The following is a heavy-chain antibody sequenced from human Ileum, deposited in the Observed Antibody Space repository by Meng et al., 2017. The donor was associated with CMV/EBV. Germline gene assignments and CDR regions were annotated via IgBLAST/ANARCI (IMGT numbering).Heavy chain of an antibody. CDR2: IFDSGSA. Sequence: HESVPARAKPSWTLSLTCTATWGSVNRNTYYGGWIPQPPGKSLEWIGTIFDSGSAFYNPSLQSRVSVSIDMSRNQLSLSLSSVTAADTAVYYCVRDHGSSSWFFYWGQGTLVTVSS. D-gene: IGHD6-13*01. CDR1: WGSVNRNTYY. V-gene: IGHV4-39*07. J-gene: IGHJ4*02. CDR3: VRDHGSSSWFFY.